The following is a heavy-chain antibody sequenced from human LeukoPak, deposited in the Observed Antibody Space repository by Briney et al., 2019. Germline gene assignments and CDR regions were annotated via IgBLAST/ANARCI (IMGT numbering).Heavy chain of an antibody. J-gene: IGHJ4*02. D-gene: IGHD3-16*02. CDR1: GGSVSSSRDY. V-gene: IGHV4-61*01. CDR3: ARVGMITFGGVIVFDY. CDR2: IYYSGST. Sequence: PSETLSLTCTVTGGSVSSSRDYWNWIRQPPCKGLEWIGYIYYSGSTNYNPSLKIRVTISVDTSKNQFSLKLNSVTAADTAVYYCARVGMITFGGVIVFDYWGQGTLVTVSS.